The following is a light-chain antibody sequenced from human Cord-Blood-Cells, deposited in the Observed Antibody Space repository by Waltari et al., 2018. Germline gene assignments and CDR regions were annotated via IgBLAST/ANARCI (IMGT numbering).Light chain of an antibody. CDR1: QSVGSN. CDR3: QQYNNWPAWT. CDR2: VAS. V-gene: IGKV3-15*01. Sequence: EIVMTQSPATLSVSPGERATLSCRASQSVGSNLAWYPQKPGQAPRLLVYVASTRATGIPARFSGSGSGTEFTLTISSLQSEDFAVYYCQQYNNWPAWTFGQGTKVEIK. J-gene: IGKJ1*01.